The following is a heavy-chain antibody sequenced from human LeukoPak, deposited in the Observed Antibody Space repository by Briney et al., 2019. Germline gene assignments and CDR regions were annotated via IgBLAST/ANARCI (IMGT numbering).Heavy chain of an antibody. CDR2: INPNSGGT. J-gene: IGHJ3*02. CDR3: AREAVGYCSSTSCYNAFDI. D-gene: IGHD2-2*02. CDR1: GYTFTGYY. Sequence: ASVKVSCKASGYTFTGYYMHWARQAPGQGLEWMGWINPNSGGTNHAQKFQGRATMTRDTSISTAYMELSRLRSDDTAVYYCAREAVGYCSSTSCYNAFDIWDQGTMVTVSS. V-gene: IGHV1-2*02.